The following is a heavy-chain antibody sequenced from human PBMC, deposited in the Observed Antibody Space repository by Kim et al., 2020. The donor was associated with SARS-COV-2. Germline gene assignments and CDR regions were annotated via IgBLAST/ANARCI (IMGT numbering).Heavy chain of an antibody. Sequence: GGSLRLSCAASGFTFSSYSMNWVRQAPGKGLEWVSSISSSSSYIYYADSVKARFTISRDNAKNSLYLQMNSLRAEDTAVYYCARADYHRALVEWFSSYYYMDVWGKGTTVTVSS. J-gene: IGHJ6*03. CDR1: GFTFSSYS. D-gene: IGHD3-3*01. V-gene: IGHV3-21*01. CDR2: ISSSSSYI. CDR3: ARADYHRALVEWFSSYYYMDV.